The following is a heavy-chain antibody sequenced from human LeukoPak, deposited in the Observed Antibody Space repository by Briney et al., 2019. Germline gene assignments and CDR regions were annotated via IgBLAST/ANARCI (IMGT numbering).Heavy chain of an antibody. CDR2: IYHSGST. Sequence: PSGTLSLTCAVSGGSISSGGYSWSWIRQPPGKGLEWIGYIYHSGSTYYNPSLKSRVTISVDRSKNQFSLKLSSVTAADTAVYYCARVLDPDAFDIWGQGTMVTVSS. D-gene: IGHD2-8*01. CDR3: ARVLDPDAFDI. J-gene: IGHJ3*02. CDR1: GGSISSGGYS. V-gene: IGHV4-30-2*01.